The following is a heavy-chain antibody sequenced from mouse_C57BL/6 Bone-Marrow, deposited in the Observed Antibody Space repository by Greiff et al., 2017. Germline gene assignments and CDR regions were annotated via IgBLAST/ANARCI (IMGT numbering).Heavy chain of an antibody. CDR1: GYTFTSYW. D-gene: IGHD1-1*01. CDR2: IYPGSGST. CDR3: AREDYYGSRFAY. V-gene: IGHV1-55*01. Sequence: QVQLQQPGAELVKPGASVKMSCKASGYTFTSYWITWVKQRPGQGLEWIGDIYPGSGSTNYNEKFKSKATLTVDTSSSTAYMQLSSLTSEDSAVYYCAREDYYGSRFAYWGQGTLVTVSA. J-gene: IGHJ3*01.